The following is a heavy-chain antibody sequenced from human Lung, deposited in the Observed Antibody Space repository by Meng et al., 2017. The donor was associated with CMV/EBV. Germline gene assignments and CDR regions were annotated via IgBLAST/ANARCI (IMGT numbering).Heavy chain of an antibody. J-gene: IGHJ4*02. CDR3: ARGRGSYCGGGSCSTWAYFDY. CDR2: RLYDRITK. Sequence: QVQLVESGGGVVQPGGSLRLACTASGCILSNYVMNWVRQPPGKGLQWVSFRLYDRITKYYTNSVKGRFTISRDNSKNTLYLEMNNLRPEDTAVYYCARGRGSYCGGGSCSTWAYFDYWAQGTLITVAS. V-gene: IGHV3-30*02. D-gene: IGHD2-15*01. CDR1: GCILSNYV.